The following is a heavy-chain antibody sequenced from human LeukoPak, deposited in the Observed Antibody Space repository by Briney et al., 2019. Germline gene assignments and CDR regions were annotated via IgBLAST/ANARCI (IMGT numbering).Heavy chain of an antibody. CDR2: MNPNSGNT. Sequence: ASVKVSCKASGYTFTSYDINWVRQATGQGLEWMGWMNPNSGNTGYAQKFQGRVTMTRNTSISTAYIELSSLRSEDTAVYYCASYYYDSSGYLIDYAFDIWGQGTMVTVSS. CDR3: ASYYYDSSGYLIDYAFDI. V-gene: IGHV1-8*01. J-gene: IGHJ3*02. CDR1: GYTFTSYD. D-gene: IGHD3-22*01.